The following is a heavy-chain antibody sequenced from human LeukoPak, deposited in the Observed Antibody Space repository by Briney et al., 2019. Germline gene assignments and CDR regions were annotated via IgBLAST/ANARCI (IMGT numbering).Heavy chain of an antibody. V-gene: IGHV3-48*03. CDR3: ARGIGGYDILTGSLCY. D-gene: IGHD3-9*01. CDR2: ISSSGSTI. J-gene: IGHJ4*02. Sequence: PGASLRLSCAASGFTFSSYEMNWVRQAPGKGLEWVSYISSSGSTIYYADSVKGRFTISRDNAKNSLYLQMNSLRAEDTAVYYCARGIGGYDILTGSLCYWGQGTLVTVSS. CDR1: GFTFSSYE.